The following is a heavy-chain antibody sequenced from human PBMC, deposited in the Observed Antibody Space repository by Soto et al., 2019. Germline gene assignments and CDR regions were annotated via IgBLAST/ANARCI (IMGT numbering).Heavy chain of an antibody. J-gene: IGHJ6*02. Sequence: ESGGGVVPPGRSLRLSCAASGFTFSSYGMHWVRQAPGKGLEWVAVIWYDGSNKYYADSVKGRFTISRDNSKNTLYLQMNSLRAEDTAVYYCARDRGSSWYYGMDVWGQGTTVTVSS. CDR3: ARDRGSSWYYGMDV. V-gene: IGHV3-33*01. CDR1: GFTFSSYG. D-gene: IGHD6-13*01. CDR2: IWYDGSNK.